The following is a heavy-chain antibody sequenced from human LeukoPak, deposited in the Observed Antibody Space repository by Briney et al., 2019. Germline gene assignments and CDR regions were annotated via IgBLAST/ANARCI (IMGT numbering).Heavy chain of an antibody. J-gene: IGHJ4*02. CDR1: GYTFTSYG. V-gene: IGHV1-18*01. CDR3: ARDRYYYGSGSYYIDC. D-gene: IGHD3-10*01. CDR2: ISAYNGNT. Sequence: ASVKVSCKASGYTFTSYGISWVRQAPGQGLEWMGWISAYNGNTNYAQKLQGRVTMTTDTSTSTAYMELRSLRSDDTAVYYCARDRYYYGSGSYYIDCWGQGTLVTVSS.